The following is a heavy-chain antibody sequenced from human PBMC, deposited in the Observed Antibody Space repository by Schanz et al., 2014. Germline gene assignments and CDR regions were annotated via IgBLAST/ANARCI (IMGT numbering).Heavy chain of an antibody. CDR1: GVSISSFY. Sequence: QVQLQESGPGLVRPSETLSLTCTVSGVSISSFYWSWIRQSPGQGLEYFGYIYGGGVTIYNPSFKSRVTMTFDSPRNTFSLKLSSVTAADTAVYYCTRMSLRRGDYGGLDVWGQGTTFTVSS. CDR3: TRMSLRRGDYGGLDV. CDR2: IYGGGVT. V-gene: IGHV4-59*08. D-gene: IGHD3-10*01. J-gene: IGHJ6*02.